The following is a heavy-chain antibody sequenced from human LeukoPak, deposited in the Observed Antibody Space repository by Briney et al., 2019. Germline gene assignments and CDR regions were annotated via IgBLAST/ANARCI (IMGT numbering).Heavy chain of an antibody. CDR3: AKDVARFGELLDH. D-gene: IGHD3-10*01. J-gene: IGHJ4*02. V-gene: IGHV3-30*18. CDR2: ISYDGSNK. Sequence: LPGGSLRLSCAASGFTFSSYGMHWVRQAPGKGLEWVVVISYDGSNKYYADSVKGRFTISRDNSKNTLYLQMNSLRAEDTAVYYCAKDVARFGELLDHWGQGTLVTVSS. CDR1: GFTFSSYG.